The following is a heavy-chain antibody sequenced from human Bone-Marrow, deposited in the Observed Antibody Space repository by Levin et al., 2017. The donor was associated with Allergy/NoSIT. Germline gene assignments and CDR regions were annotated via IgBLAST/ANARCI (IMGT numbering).Heavy chain of an antibody. CDR2: LSFNGDRL. V-gene: IGHV3-9*01. Sequence: SLKISCAASGFAFGDYAMHWVRQAPGKGLEWVAGLSFNGDRLGYADSVKGRFTISRDNAKNSLHLQMDGLRPEDTALYYCAKDRDWGVSWPSTHGMDVWGQGTRVTVS. J-gene: IGHJ6*02. CDR3: AKDRDWGVSWPSTHGMDV. CDR1: GFAFGDYA. D-gene: IGHD7-27*01.